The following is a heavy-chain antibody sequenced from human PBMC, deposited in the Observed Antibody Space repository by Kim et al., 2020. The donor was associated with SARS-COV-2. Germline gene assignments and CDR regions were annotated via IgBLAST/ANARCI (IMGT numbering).Heavy chain of an antibody. D-gene: IGHD1-26*01. Sequence: SETLSLTCTVSGGSISSYYWSWIRQPPGKGLEWIGYIYYSGSTNYNPSLKSRVTISVDTSKNQFSLNLSSVTAADTAVYYCARSSPGEPPKTALWYWGQGTLVTVSS. V-gene: IGHV4-59*01. CDR3: ARSSPGEPPKTALWY. CDR2: IYYSGST. J-gene: IGHJ4*02. CDR1: GGSISSYY.